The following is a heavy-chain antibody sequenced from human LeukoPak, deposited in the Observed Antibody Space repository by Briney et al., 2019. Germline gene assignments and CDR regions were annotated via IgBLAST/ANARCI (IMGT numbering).Heavy chain of an antibody. V-gene: IGHV3-23*01. CDR3: ARDDSSGYYDFDY. CDR2: ITASGDYT. CDR1: GFTFNIYA. D-gene: IGHD3-22*01. J-gene: IGHJ4*02. Sequence: GGSLRLSCAASGFTFNIYAMSWIRQAPGKGLQWVSAITASGDYTDYADSVKGRFTISRDNSKNTLYLQMNSLRAEDTAVYYCARDDSSGYYDFDYWGQGTLVTVSS.